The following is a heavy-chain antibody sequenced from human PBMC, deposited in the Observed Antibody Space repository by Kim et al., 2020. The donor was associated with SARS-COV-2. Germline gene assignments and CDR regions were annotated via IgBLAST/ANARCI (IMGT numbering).Heavy chain of an antibody. Sequence: GGSLRLSCAASGFTLSSYWMSWVRQAPGKGLEWVANIKKDGSEKYYVDSVKGRFTISRDNAKNSLYLQMNSLRAEDTAVYYCARAKDILTGLLDYWGQGTLVTVSS. CDR2: IKKDGSEK. CDR3: ARAKDILTGLLDY. D-gene: IGHD3-9*01. V-gene: IGHV3-7*01. J-gene: IGHJ4*02. CDR1: GFTLSSYW.